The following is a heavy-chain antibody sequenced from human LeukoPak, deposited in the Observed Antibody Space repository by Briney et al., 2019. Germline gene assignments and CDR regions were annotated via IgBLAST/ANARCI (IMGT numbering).Heavy chain of an antibody. J-gene: IGHJ6*03. V-gene: IGHV3-30*02. Sequence: GGSLRLSXAASGFTFSSYGMHWVRQAPGKGLEWVAFIRYDGSNKYYADSVKGRFTISRDNSKNTLYLQMNSLRAEDTVVYYCAKLPYCSSTSCYSYYMDVWGKGTTVTVSS. D-gene: IGHD2-2*02. CDR2: IRYDGSNK. CDR3: AKLPYCSSTSCYSYYMDV. CDR1: GFTFSSYG.